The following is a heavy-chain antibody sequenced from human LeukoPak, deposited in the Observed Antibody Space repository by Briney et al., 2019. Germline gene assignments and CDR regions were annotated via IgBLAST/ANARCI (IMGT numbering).Heavy chain of an antibody. Sequence: GGSLRLSCAASGFTFSNYGINWVRQAPGKGLEWVSYITSSSSPIHYADSVKGRFTISRDNAKNSLFLQMNSLRDEDTAVYYCARDLLFRRYPFDYWGQGTLVTVSS. CDR2: ITSSSSPI. CDR1: GFTFSNYG. CDR3: ARDLLFRRYPFDY. D-gene: IGHD1-26*01. J-gene: IGHJ4*02. V-gene: IGHV3-48*02.